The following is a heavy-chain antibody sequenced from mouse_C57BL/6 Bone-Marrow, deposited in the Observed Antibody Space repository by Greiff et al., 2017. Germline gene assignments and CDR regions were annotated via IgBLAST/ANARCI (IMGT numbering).Heavy chain of an antibody. CDR2: IDPSDSYP. Sequence: VQLQQPGAELVRPGTSVKLSCKASGYTFTSYWMHWVKQRPGQGLEWIGVIDPSDSYPNYNQKFKGKATLTVDTSSSTAYMQLSSLTSEDSAVYYCARPGLGRDYWGQGTTLTVSS. CDR3: ARPGLGRDY. D-gene: IGHD4-1*01. J-gene: IGHJ2*01. V-gene: IGHV1-59*01. CDR1: GYTFTSYW.